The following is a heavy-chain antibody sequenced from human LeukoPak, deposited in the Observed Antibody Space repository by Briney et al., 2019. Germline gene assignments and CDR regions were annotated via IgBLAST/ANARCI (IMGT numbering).Heavy chain of an antibody. Sequence: ASVKVSCKASGGTFSSYAISWVRQAPGQGLEWMGRINPNSGGTNYAQKFQGRVTMTRDTSISTAYMELSRLRSDDTAVYYCARAEFVGLRLGEFPLWGQGTLVTVSS. CDR3: ARAEFVGLRLGEFPL. CDR1: GGTFSSYA. J-gene: IGHJ4*02. CDR2: INPNSGGT. V-gene: IGHV1-2*06. D-gene: IGHD3-16*01.